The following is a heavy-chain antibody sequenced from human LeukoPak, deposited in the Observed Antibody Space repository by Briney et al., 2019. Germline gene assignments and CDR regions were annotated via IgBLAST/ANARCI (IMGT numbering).Heavy chain of an antibody. D-gene: IGHD6-19*01. CDR3: ARGGKRAVAGTRSPQYFQH. CDR1: GFTFSSYA. V-gene: IGHV3-23*01. Sequence: PGGSLRLSCAASGFTFSSYAMHWVRQAPGKGLEWVSAISGSGGSTYYADSVKGRFTISRDNSKNTLYVQMNSLRAEDTAVYYCARGGKRAVAGTRSPQYFQHWGQGTLVTVSS. J-gene: IGHJ1*01. CDR2: ISGSGGST.